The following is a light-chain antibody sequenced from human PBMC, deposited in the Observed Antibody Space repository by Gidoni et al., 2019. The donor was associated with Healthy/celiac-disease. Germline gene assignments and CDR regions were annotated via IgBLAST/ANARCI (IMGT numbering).Light chain of an antibody. CDR3: QQYYNWPPIT. CDR2: GAS. CDR1: QSVSSN. J-gene: IGKJ5*01. Sequence: ETVMTPFPATLSVSPGEKATLSCRASQSVSSNLAWYQQKPGQAPRLLIYGASTRATGIPARFSGSGSGTEFTLTISSLQSEDFAVYYCQQYYNWPPITFGQGTRLEIK. V-gene: IGKV3-15*01.